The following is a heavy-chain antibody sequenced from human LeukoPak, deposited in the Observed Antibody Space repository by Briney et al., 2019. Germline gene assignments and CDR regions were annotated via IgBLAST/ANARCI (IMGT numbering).Heavy chain of an antibody. J-gene: IGHJ4*02. V-gene: IGHV4-59*01. D-gene: IGHD2-15*01. CDR2: IYYSGST. CDR1: GGSISSYY. Sequence: PSETLSLTCTVSGGSISSYYWSWIRPPPGKGLEWIGYIYYSGSTNYNPSLKSRVTISVDTSKNQFSLKLSSVTAADTAVYYCARIADCSGGSCYSGRLDYWGEGTLVTVSS. CDR3: ARIADCSGGSCYSGRLDY.